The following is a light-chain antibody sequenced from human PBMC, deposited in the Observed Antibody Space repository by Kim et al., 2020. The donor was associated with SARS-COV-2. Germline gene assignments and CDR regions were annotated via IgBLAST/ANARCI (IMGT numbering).Light chain of an antibody. CDR1: QNVGSN. CDR2: GAS. CDR3: QQYNNWPPLT. V-gene: IGKV3-15*01. J-gene: IGKJ4*01. Sequence: VSPREGATLSCRASQNVGSNLAWYQQKPGQAPRLLIYGASTRATGIPARFSGSGSGTEFTLTISSLQSEDFAVYYCQQYNNWPPLTFGGGTKVEI.